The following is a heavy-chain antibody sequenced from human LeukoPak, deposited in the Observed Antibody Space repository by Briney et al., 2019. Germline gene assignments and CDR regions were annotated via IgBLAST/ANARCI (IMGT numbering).Heavy chain of an antibody. V-gene: IGHV3-23*01. CDR2: ISNGNT. CDR3: ASRDKGYYYGMDV. D-gene: IGHD5-24*01. J-gene: IGHJ6*02. Sequence: GGSLRLSCAASGFPFSNHAMSWVRQPPGKGLEWVSAISNGNTYYADSVRGRFTISRDNSKNTLYLQMNSLRAEDTAVYYCASRDKGYYYGMDVWGQGTTVTVSS. CDR1: GFPFSNHA.